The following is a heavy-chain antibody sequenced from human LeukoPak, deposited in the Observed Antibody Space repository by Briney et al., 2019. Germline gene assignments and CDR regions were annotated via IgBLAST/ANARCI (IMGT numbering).Heavy chain of an antibody. D-gene: IGHD3-22*01. Sequence: GGSLRLSCAASGFTFSSYEMNWVRQAPGKGLEWVSYISSSGSTIYYADSVKGRFTISSDNARDSLFLQMNSLRAEDTAVYYCARALYDSSGYYFDYWGQGTLVTVSS. CDR3: ARALYDSSGYYFDY. J-gene: IGHJ4*02. CDR2: ISSSGSTI. V-gene: IGHV3-48*03. CDR1: GFTFSSYE.